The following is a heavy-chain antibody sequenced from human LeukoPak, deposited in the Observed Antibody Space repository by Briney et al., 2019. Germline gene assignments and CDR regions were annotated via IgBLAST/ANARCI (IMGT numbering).Heavy chain of an antibody. CDR3: ARDKAPGVSTLYSSGLGSGNYFDY. V-gene: IGHV1-2*02. Sequence: GASVKVSCKASGYTFTGYYMHWVRQAPGQGLEWMGWINPNSGGTNYAQKFQGRVTMTRDTSISTAYMELSRLRSDDTAVYYCARDKAPGVSTLYSSGLGSGNYFDYWGQGTLVTVSS. J-gene: IGHJ4*02. D-gene: IGHD6-19*01. CDR2: INPNSGGT. CDR1: GYTFTGYY.